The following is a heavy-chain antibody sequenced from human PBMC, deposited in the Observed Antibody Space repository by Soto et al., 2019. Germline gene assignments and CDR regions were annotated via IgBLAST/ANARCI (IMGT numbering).Heavy chain of an antibody. CDR1: GASISSSSYY. J-gene: IGHJ6*02. V-gene: IGHV4-39*07. CDR2: IYYSGST. Sequence: SETLSLTCTVSGASISSSSYYWGWIRQPPGKGLEWIGSIYYSGSTYYNPSLKSRVTISVDTSKNQFSLKLSSVTAADTAVYYCASLIFSSSFEYYYYYGMDVWGQGTTVTVSS. CDR3: ASLIFSSSFEYYYYYGMDV. D-gene: IGHD6-13*01.